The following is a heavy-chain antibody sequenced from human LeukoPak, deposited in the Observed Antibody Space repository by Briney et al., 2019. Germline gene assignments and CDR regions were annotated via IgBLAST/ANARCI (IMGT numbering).Heavy chain of an antibody. CDR1: GFTFSSYW. CDR2: IKSKTDGGTT. J-gene: IGHJ6*03. CDR3: TTGTTLLWFGESKNYYYYYMDV. D-gene: IGHD3-10*01. Sequence: PGGSLRLSCAASGFTFSSYWMSWVRQAPGKGLEWVGRIKSKTDGGTTDYAAPVKGRFTISRDDSKNTLYLQMNSLKTEDTAVYYCTTGTTLLWFGESKNYYYYYMDVWGKGTTVTISS. V-gene: IGHV3-15*01.